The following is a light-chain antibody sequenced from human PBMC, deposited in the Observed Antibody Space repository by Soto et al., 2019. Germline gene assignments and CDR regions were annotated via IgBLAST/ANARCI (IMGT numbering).Light chain of an antibody. J-gene: IGKJ2*01. CDR1: ESVLNSSRNKTY. CDR3: QQSLRPPDT. Sequence: DIVMIQSPDSLAVSLGERATINCKSSESVLNSSRNKTYLAWYQQKPGQPPKMLIYGASTRDSGVPDRFTGNGSWTDFTLTIISLQSEEVGVYYCQQSLRPPDTFGPGTKLEIK. CDR2: GAS. V-gene: IGKV4-1*01.